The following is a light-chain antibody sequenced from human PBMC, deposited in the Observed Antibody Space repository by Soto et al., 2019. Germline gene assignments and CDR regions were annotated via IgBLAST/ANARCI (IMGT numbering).Light chain of an antibody. V-gene: IGLV2-8*01. CDR3: SSYAGSNNWKG. Sequence: QSALTQPPSASGSPGQSVTISCTGTSSDVGGYNYVSWYQQHPGKAPKLMIYEVSKRPSGVPDRFSGSKSGNTASLTVSGLQAEDEADYYCSSYAGSNNWKGFGTGPKLTVL. CDR1: SSDVGGYNY. CDR2: EVS. J-gene: IGLJ1*01.